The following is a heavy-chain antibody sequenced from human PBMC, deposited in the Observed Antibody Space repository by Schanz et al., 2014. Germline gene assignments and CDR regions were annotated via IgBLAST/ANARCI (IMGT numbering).Heavy chain of an antibody. Sequence: QVQLVQSGAEVKKPGSSVKVSCKASGGNFNSNAISWVRQAPGQGLEWMGRINPDSGGTNYAQKFQGRVTMTRDMSINTAYMELSRLRSDDSAVYYCASDFWSGYSHYYYGLDVWGQGTTVTVSS. CDR2: INPDSGGT. D-gene: IGHD3-3*01. CDR3: ASDFWSGYSHYYYGLDV. J-gene: IGHJ6*02. CDR1: GGNFNSNA. V-gene: IGHV1-2*02.